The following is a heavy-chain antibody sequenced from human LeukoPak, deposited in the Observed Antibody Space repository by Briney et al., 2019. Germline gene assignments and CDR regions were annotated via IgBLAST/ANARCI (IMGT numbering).Heavy chain of an antibody. J-gene: IGHJ4*02. CDR2: ISSSSSYI. CDR3: ARAESGYGLFDY. Sequence: PGGSLRLSCAASGFTFSSYSMNWVRQAPGKGLEWVSSISSSSSYIYYADSVKGRFTISRDNAKNSLYLQMNSLRAEDTAVYYCARAESGYGLFDYWGQGTLVTVSS. V-gene: IGHV3-21*01. CDR1: GFTFSSYS. D-gene: IGHD3-3*01.